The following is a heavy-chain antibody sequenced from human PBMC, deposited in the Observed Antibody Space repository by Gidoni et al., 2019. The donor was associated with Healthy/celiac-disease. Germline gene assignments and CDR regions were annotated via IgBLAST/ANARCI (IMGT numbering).Heavy chain of an antibody. J-gene: IGHJ6*03. CDR3: ANEYSSSGVYYYYYTDV. CDR1: GFTSSSHG. D-gene: IGHD6-6*01. CDR2: ITYDGSNK. Sequence: VQLVESGGGVVQPGRSLRLYCPASGFTSSSHGMHWFRQATGKGLEWVAVITYDGSNKCYTGSVESRFTISRDNSKNTLYLQKNSLRAEDTAVYYCANEYSSSGVYYYYYTDVWGKGTTVTVSS. V-gene: IGHV3-30*18.